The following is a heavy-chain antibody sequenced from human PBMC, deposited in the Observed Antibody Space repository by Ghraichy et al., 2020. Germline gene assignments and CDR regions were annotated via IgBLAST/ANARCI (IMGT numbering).Heavy chain of an antibody. CDR2: ITDNGGTT. J-gene: IGHJ1*01. D-gene: IGHD3/OR15-3a*01. Sequence: GGSLRLSCVASGFTFRTYAMSWGRQAPGKGLEWVSSITDNGGTTYDAESVKGRFTISRDNSKNTLFLQMNSLRGEDTAVYYCAKFARDWPNEYLQHWGQGALVTVSS. CDR3: AKFARDWPNEYLQH. CDR1: GFTFRTYA. V-gene: IGHV3-23*01.